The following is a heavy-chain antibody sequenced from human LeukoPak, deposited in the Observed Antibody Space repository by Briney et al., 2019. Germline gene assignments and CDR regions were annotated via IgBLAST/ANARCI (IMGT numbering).Heavy chain of an antibody. CDR2: IYYSGST. CDR1: GGSISSGGYY. J-gene: IGHJ4*02. V-gene: IGHV4-31*03. Sequence: SETLSLTCTVSGGSISSGGYYWSWIRPHPGKGPEWIGYIYYSGSTYYNPSLKSRVTISVDTSKNQFSLKLSSVTAADTAMYYCARRDYGSGSNFDYWGQGTLVTVSS. D-gene: IGHD3-10*01. CDR3: ARRDYGSGSNFDY.